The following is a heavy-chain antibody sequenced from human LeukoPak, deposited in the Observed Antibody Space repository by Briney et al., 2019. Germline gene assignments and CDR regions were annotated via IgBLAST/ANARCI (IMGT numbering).Heavy chain of an antibody. J-gene: IGHJ4*02. CDR1: GFTFSSYE. CDR2: IGSSGSTI. Sequence: PGGSLRLSCAASGFTFSSYEMNWVRQAPGKGLEWVSYIGSSGSTIYYADSVKGRFTISRDNAENSLYLQMNSLRAEDTAVYYCARAYTFGGVIVAFDYWGQGTLVTASS. CDR3: ARAYTFGGVIVAFDY. D-gene: IGHD3-16*02. V-gene: IGHV3-48*03.